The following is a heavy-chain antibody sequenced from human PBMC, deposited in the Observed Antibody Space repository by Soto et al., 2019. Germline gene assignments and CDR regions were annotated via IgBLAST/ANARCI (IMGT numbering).Heavy chain of an antibody. CDR3: ARDPGGYYYGSGSPVNHRTLFDY. CDR1: GGTFSSYA. D-gene: IGHD3-10*01. Sequence: QVQLVQSGAEVKKPGSSVKVSCKASGGTFSSYAISWVRQAPGQGLEWMGGIIPIFGTANYAQKFQGRVTITADESTSTAYMELSSLRSEDTAVYYCARDPGGYYYGSGSPVNHRTLFDYWGQGTLVTVSS. J-gene: IGHJ4*02. CDR2: IIPIFGTA. V-gene: IGHV1-69*12.